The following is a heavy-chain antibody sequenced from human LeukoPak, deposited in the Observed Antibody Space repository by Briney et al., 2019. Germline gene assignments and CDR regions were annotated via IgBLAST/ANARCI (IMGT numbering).Heavy chain of an antibody. J-gene: IGHJ4*02. D-gene: IGHD2-21*02. CDR2: VYYSGST. Sequence: SETLSLTCTVSGGSLSTYYWSWIRQPPGKGLEWIGYVYYSGSTNYNPSLESRVTISVDTSKNQFSLMLSSVTAAGTAVYYCARHDLVRFDYWGQGTLVTVSS. V-gene: IGHV4-59*01. CDR3: ARHDLVRFDY. CDR1: GGSLSTYY.